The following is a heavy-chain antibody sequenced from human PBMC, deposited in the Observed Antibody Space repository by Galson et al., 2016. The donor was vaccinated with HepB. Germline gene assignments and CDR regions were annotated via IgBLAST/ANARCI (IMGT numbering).Heavy chain of an antibody. J-gene: IGHJ6*03. CDR1: EFSFSDYY. V-gene: IGHV3-11*01. D-gene: IGHD6-6*01. CDR2: ISTSGSTI. Sequence: SLRLSCAASEFSFSDYYMSWIRQAPGKGLEWISYISTSGSTIFYADSVKGRFTISRDNATNSLFLQMNSLRAEDTAVYYCARVPTSSIPGRPPIFYYYYYYMDVWGKGTTVTVSS. CDR3: ARVPTSSIPGRPPIFYYYYYYMDV.